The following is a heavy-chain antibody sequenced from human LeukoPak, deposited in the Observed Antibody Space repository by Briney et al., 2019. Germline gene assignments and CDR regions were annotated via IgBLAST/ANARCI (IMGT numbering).Heavy chain of an antibody. J-gene: IGHJ1*01. CDR2: IIPIFGTA. V-gene: IGHV1-69*05. D-gene: IGHD2-15*01. CDR3: ARDCSGGSCPTVEYFQH. Sequence: ASVKVSCKASGGTFSSYAISWVRQAPGQGLEWMGRIIPIFGTANYAQKFQGRVTITTDEPTSTAYMELSSLRSEDTAVYYCARDCSGGSCPTVEYFQHWGQGILVTVSS. CDR1: GGTFSSYA.